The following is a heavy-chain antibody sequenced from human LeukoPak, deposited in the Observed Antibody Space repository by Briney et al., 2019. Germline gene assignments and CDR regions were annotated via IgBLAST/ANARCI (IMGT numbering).Heavy chain of an antibody. J-gene: IGHJ4*02. CDR2: INEDGSNK. CDR3: TRVIVAVPGYFDYFDF. V-gene: IGHV3-7*01. Sequence: GGSLRLSCAASGFSFSNHYMRWIRQAPGKGLEWVANINEDGSNKWRLGSVKSRFTVSRDNARNSLYLQMNSLRVEDTAVYYCTRVIVAVPGYFDYFDFWGQGALVTVSS. D-gene: IGHD6-19*01. CDR1: GFSFSNHY.